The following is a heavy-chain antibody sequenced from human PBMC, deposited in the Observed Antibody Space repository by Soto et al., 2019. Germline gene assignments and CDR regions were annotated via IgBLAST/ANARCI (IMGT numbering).Heavy chain of an antibody. Sequence: GGSLRLSCAASGFTFSSYAMHWVRQAPGKGLEWVAVISYDGSNKYYADSVKGRFTISRDNSKNTLYLQMNSLRAEDTAVYYCARQVVPAAIGYYSYGMDVWGQGTTVTVSS. J-gene: IGHJ6*02. D-gene: IGHD2-2*02. CDR3: ARQVVPAAIGYYSYGMDV. CDR2: ISYDGSNK. CDR1: GFTFSSYA. V-gene: IGHV3-30-3*01.